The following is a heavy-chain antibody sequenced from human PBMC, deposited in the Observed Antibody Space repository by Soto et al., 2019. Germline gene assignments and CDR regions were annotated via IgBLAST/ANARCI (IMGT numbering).Heavy chain of an antibody. D-gene: IGHD1-26*01. Sequence: SETLSLTCTVSGGSISNYYWSWIRQPPGKVLEWIGCIFYSGSTNYSPSLRSRVTISVDTSKNQISLELNSVTAADTAVYYCARDGKVSGSATHWFDPWGQGTLVTVSS. CDR1: GGSISNYY. CDR2: IFYSGST. V-gene: IGHV4-59*01. J-gene: IGHJ5*02. CDR3: ARDGKVSGSATHWFDP.